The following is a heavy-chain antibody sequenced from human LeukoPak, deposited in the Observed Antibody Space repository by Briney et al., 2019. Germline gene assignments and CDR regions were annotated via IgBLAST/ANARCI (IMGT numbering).Heavy chain of an antibody. CDR3: ARDEGLESYQPDDAFDI. D-gene: IGHD2-2*01. CDR1: GYTFTSYY. Sequence: ASVKVSCKASGYTFTSYYMHWVRQAPGQGLEWMGIINPSGGSTSYARKFQGRVTMTRDTSTSTVYMELSSLRSEDTAVYYCARDEGLESYQPDDAFDIWGQGTMVTVSS. CDR2: INPSGGST. V-gene: IGHV1-46*01. J-gene: IGHJ3*02.